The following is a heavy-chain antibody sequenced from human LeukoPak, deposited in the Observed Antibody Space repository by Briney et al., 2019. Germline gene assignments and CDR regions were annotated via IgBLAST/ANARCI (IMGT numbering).Heavy chain of an antibody. V-gene: IGHV3-23*01. CDR1: GFTFSSYA. CDR2: VSGSGGNT. CDR3: AKAWYSSGRYPELDY. D-gene: IGHD6-19*01. Sequence: GSLRLSCAASGFTFSSYAMSWVRQAPGKGLELVSGVSGSGGNTYYADSVKGRFTISRDNSKNTLYLQMNSLRAEDTAVYYCAKAWYSSGRYPELDYWGQGTLVTVSS. J-gene: IGHJ4*02.